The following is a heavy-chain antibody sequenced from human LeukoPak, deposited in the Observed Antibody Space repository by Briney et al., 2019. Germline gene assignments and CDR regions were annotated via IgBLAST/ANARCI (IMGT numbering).Heavy chain of an antibody. Sequence: PGRSLRLSCAASGFTFDDYAMHWVRQAPGKGLEWVSGISWNSGSIVYADSVKGRFTISRDNAKNSLYLQMNSLRAEDMALYYCAKAGYCSSISCYFDYWGQGTLVTVSS. CDR1: GFTFDDYA. D-gene: IGHD2-2*01. J-gene: IGHJ4*02. V-gene: IGHV3-9*03. CDR2: ISWNSGSI. CDR3: AKAGYCSSISCYFDY.